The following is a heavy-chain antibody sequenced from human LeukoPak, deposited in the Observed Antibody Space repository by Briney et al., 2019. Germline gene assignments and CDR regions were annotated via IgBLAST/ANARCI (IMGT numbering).Heavy chain of an antibody. CDR1: GFTFSSYD. Sequence: GVSLRLSCAASGFTFSSYDMNWVRQAPGKGLEWVSSISRNTNSIFYGDSVKGRFTISRDNAKNSLYLQMNSLGAEDTAVYYCARGAYGSGPYFDYWGQGTLVTVSS. CDR3: ARGAYGSGPYFDY. V-gene: IGHV3-21*01. J-gene: IGHJ4*02. D-gene: IGHD3-10*01. CDR2: ISRNTNSI.